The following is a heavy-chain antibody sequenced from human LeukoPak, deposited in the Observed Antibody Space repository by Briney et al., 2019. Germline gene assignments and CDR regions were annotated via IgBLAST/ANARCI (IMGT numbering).Heavy chain of an antibody. CDR1: GFTFSSNG. D-gene: IGHD2-2*01. CDR3: AKGGKTIMCPTSCYDY. V-gene: IGHV3-23*01. J-gene: IGHJ4*02. CDR2: ISGSGGSP. Sequence: GGSLRLSCAASGFTFSSNGMSWVRQAPGRGLEWVSVISGSGGSPDYADSVKGRFTISRDNSKNTLYLQMNSLRAEDTAVNYCAKGGKTIMCPTSCYDYWGQGTLVTVSS.